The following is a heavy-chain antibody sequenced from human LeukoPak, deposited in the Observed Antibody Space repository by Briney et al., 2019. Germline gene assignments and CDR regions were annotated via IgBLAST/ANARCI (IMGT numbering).Heavy chain of an antibody. J-gene: IGHJ6*02. V-gene: IGHV3-53*01. CDR2: IYSGGST. CDR1: GFTVSSNY. D-gene: IGHD4-17*01. Sequence: GGSLRLSCAASGFTVSSNYMSWVRQAPGKGLEWVSVIYSGGSTYYADSVKGRFTISRDNSKNTLYLQMNSLRAEDTAVYYCASSTGGVTRRPYYYYGMDVWAKGPRSPSP. CDR3: ASSTGGVTRRPYYYYGMDV.